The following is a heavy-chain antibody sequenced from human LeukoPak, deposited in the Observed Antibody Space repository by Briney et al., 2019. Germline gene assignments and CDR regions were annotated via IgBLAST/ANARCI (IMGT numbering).Heavy chain of an antibody. CDR3: ARVRSQWELLRDACDI. Sequence: PGGSLRLSCAASGFSFSTYTMHWVRQAPGKGLEWVAVISYDGSNRYYGDSVKERFTISRDSSNNTLSLQMNNLRPEDKAVYYCARVRSQWELLRDACDIWGQGTMVTVSS. V-gene: IGHV3-30-3*01. J-gene: IGHJ3*02. CDR2: ISYDGSNR. CDR1: GFSFSTYT. D-gene: IGHD1-26*01.